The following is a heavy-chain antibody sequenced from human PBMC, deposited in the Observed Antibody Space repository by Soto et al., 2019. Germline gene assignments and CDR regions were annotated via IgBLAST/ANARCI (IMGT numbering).Heavy chain of an antibody. CDR2: IPYDGSNK. J-gene: IGHJ4*02. D-gene: IGHD3-16*02. CDR1: GFTFSSYA. CDR3: ARDLSMEYEAWGSYRYGVDY. Sequence: GGSLRLSCAASGFTFSSYAMHWVRQAPGKGLEWVAVIPYDGSNKYYADSVKGRFTISRDNSKNTLYLQMNSLRAEDTAVYYCARDLSMEYEAWGSYRYGVDYWGQGTLVTVSS. V-gene: IGHV3-30-3*01.